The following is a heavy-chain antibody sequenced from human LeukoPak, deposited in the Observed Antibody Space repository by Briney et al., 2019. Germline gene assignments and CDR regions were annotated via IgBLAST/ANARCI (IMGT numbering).Heavy chain of an antibody. CDR1: GGSISSYY. J-gene: IGHJ5*02. D-gene: IGHD3/OR15-3a*01. CDR2: IYTSGGT. V-gene: IGHV4-4*07. CDR3: AREFWAAPSENWFDP. Sequence: SETLSLTCTVSGGSISSYYWSWIRQPAGKGLEWIGRIYTSGGTNYNPSLKSRVTMSVDTSKNQFSLKLSSVTAADTAVYYCAREFWAAPSENWFDPWGQGTLVTVSS.